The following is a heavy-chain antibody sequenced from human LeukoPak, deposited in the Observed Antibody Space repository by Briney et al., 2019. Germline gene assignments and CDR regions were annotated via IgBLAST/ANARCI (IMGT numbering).Heavy chain of an antibody. D-gene: IGHD3-10*01. Sequence: GESLRLSCAASGFTFSSYGMSWVRQAPGKGLEWVSDISGSGGRTYYVDSVKGRFTISRDNGKNMLYLQMNSLRAEDTAVYYCAKGPRTVRFGDRHKGIFDYWGQGTLVTVSS. V-gene: IGHV3-23*01. CDR1: GFTFSSYG. J-gene: IGHJ4*02. CDR2: ISGSGGRT. CDR3: AKGPRTVRFGDRHKGIFDY.